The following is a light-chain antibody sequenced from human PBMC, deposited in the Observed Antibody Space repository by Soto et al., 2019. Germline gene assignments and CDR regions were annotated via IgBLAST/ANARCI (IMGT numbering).Light chain of an antibody. CDR2: KAS. Sequence: IQMTQSPSTLSASVGDRVTITCRASQTISNWLAWYQQKPGQAPKLLIYKASTLESGVPSRFSGSGSGTEFTLTISSLQPEDFATYYCQHYNSHSQTFGQGTKVEIK. J-gene: IGKJ1*01. CDR3: QHYNSHSQT. V-gene: IGKV1-5*03. CDR1: QTISNW.